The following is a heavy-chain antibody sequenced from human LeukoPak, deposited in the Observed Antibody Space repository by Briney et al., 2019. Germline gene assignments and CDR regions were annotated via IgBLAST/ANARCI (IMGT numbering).Heavy chain of an antibody. J-gene: IGHJ4*02. CDR1: GFTFSDYY. CDR3: ARGARWAYYFDY. CDR2: ISTRDNTI. D-gene: IGHD4-23*01. V-gene: IGHV3-11*01. Sequence: PGGSLRLFCTASGFTFSDYYMSWIRQTPGKGLEWLSYISTRDNTIQYADSVKGRFTISRDNANNSVFLQMNNLRAEDSAIYYCARGARWAYYFDYWGQGSLVTVSS.